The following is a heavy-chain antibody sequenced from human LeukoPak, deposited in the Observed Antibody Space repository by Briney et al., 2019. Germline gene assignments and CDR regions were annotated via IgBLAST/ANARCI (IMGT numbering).Heavy chain of an antibody. Sequence: PGGSLRLSCAASGFTVSSNYMSWVRQAPGKGLEWVSVIYSGGSTYYADSVKGRFTISRDNSKNTLYLQMNSLRAEDTAVYYCARGGKLAAAGYYFGYWGQGTLVTVSS. CDR2: IYSGGST. J-gene: IGHJ4*02. CDR1: GFTVSSNY. CDR3: ARGGKLAAAGYYFGY. D-gene: IGHD6-13*01. V-gene: IGHV3-53*01.